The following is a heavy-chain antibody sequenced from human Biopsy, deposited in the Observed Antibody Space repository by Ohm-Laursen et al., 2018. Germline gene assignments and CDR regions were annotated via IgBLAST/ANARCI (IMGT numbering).Heavy chain of an antibody. D-gene: IGHD3-22*01. J-gene: IGHJ5*02. CDR3: TRGGYYYDSLAYYYWFDP. CDR1: RYTFTSYH. CDR2: INAKTGDT. Sequence: GASVKVSCKASRYTFTSYHVHWVRQAPGQGLEWMGWINAKTGDTNYAQKFQGRVTMTRDTSISTAYVDLSSLRSDDTAVYYCTRGGYYYDSLAYYYWFDPWGQGTLVTVSS. V-gene: IGHV1-2*02.